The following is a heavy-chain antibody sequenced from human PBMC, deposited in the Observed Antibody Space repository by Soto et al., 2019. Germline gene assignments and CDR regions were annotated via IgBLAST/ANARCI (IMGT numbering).Heavy chain of an antibody. V-gene: IGHV3-21*01. CDR2: ISSSSSYI. CDR1: GFTFSAYG. Sequence: PGGSLRLSCTASGFTFSAYGMNWVRQAPGKGLEWVSSISSSSSYIYYADSVKGRFTISRDNGKNSLYLQMNSLRVEDTAVYYCASEKSGYSSNPFDYWGQGTLVTVSS. CDR3: ASEKSGYSSNPFDY. J-gene: IGHJ4*02. D-gene: IGHD6-13*01.